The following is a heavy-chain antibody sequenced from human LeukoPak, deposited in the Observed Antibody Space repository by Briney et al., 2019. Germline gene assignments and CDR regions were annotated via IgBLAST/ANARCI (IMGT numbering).Heavy chain of an antibody. Sequence: SETLSLTCVVYGGSFSGYYWSWIRQPPGKGLEWIGEINHSGSTNYSPSFQGHVTISADKSISTAYLQWSSLKASDTAMYYCARNYSGYDYLDYWGQGTLVTVSS. J-gene: IGHJ4*02. CDR3: ARNYSGYDYLDY. V-gene: IGHV4-34*01. D-gene: IGHD5-12*01. CDR1: GGSFSGYY. CDR2: INHSGST.